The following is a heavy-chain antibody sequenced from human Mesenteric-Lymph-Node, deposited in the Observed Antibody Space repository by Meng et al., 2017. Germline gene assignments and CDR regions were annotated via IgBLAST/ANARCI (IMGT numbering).Heavy chain of an antibody. CDR1: GYTFTGYY. CDR2: INPNSGGT. D-gene: IGHD3-10*01. J-gene: IGHJ4*02. CDR3: AREGGGMVNFDY. V-gene: IGHV1-2*06. Sequence: ASVKVSCKASGYTFTGYYMHWVRQAPGQGLEWMGRINPNSGGTNYAQKFQGRVTITADESTSTAYMELSSLRSEDTAVYYCAREGGGMVNFDYWGQGTLVTVSS.